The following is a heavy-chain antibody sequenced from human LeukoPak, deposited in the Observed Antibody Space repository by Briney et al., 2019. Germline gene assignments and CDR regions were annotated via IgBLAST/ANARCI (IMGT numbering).Heavy chain of an antibody. CDR3: ARTPYSSSWYGYFQH. J-gene: IGHJ1*01. CDR2: IYYSGST. V-gene: IGHV4-59*01. D-gene: IGHD6-13*01. CDR1: GGSISSYY. Sequence: SQTLSLTCTISGGSISSYYWSWIRRPPGKGLEWIGYIYYSGSTNYNPSLKSRVTISVDTSKNQFSLKLSSVTAADTAVYYCARTPYSSSWYGYFQHWGQGTLVTVSS.